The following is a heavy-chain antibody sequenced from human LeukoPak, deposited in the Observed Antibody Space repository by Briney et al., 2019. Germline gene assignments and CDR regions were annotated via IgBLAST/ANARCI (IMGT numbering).Heavy chain of an antibody. Sequence: GESLKISCKGSEYSFTNYWIGWLRQMPGKGLEWFGIIFPGDADTRYSPSFQGQVTISAAKSISTAYLQWSSLKASDTAMYFCATYAGSYSKYFQHWGQGTLVTVSS. D-gene: IGHD3-10*01. J-gene: IGHJ1*01. CDR2: IFPGDADT. CDR3: ATYAGSYSKYFQH. CDR1: EYSFTNYW. V-gene: IGHV5-51*01.